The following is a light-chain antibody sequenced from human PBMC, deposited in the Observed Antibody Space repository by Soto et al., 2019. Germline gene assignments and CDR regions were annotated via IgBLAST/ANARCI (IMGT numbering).Light chain of an antibody. J-gene: IGLJ1*01. CDR2: DVS. V-gene: IGLV2-14*03. CDR3: SSYTRSSTLYV. Sequence: QSVLTQPASVSGSPGQSITISCTGTSSDVGGYNYVSWYQQLPGKAPKLIIYDVSNRPSGVSDRFSASKSANAASLTISGLQAEDESDYYCSSYTRSSTLYVFGTGTNVTV. CDR1: SSDVGGYNY.